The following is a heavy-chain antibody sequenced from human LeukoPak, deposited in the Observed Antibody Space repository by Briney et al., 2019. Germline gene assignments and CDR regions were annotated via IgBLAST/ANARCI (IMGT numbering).Heavy chain of an antibody. D-gene: IGHD3-3*01. J-gene: IGHJ4*02. CDR1: GFTFSSYG. Sequence: GGSLRLSCAASGFTFSSYGMHWVRQAPGKGLEWVAFIRYDGSNKYYADSVKGRFTISRDNSKNTLYLQMNSLRAEDTAVYYCAKGNVRSGYYYYDYWGQGTLVTVSS. CDR3: AKGNVRSGYYYYDY. CDR2: IRYDGSNK. V-gene: IGHV3-30*02.